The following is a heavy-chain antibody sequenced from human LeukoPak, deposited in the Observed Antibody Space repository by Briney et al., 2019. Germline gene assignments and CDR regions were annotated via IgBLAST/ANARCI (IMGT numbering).Heavy chain of an antibody. CDR1: GFTFSIYA. CDR2: ISGSGGST. D-gene: IGHD3-22*01. V-gene: IGHV3-23*01. CDR3: AKVPYYYDSSGYYHRLYYFDY. J-gene: IGHJ4*02. Sequence: GGSLRLSCAACGFTFSIYAMSWVRQAPGKRLEWVSAISGSGGSTYYADSVKGRFTISRDNSKNTLYLQVNSLRAEDTAVYYCAKVPYYYDSSGYYHRLYYFDYWGQGTLVTVSS.